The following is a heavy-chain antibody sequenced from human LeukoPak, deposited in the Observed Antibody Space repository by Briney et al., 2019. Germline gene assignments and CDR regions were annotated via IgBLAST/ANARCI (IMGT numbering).Heavy chain of an antibody. Sequence: PGGSLRLSCVASGFTFSNYAMTWVRRAPGKGLAWVSTLTSTGGTTYYADSLEGRFTISRDNSKNTLYLQMNSLRAEDTAVYYCARDLVGGWDDSSGYYYGYFGYWGQGTLVTVSS. CDR1: GFTFSNYA. CDR2: LTSTGGTT. D-gene: IGHD3-22*01. CDR3: ARDLVGGWDDSSGYYYGYFGY. V-gene: IGHV3-23*01. J-gene: IGHJ4*02.